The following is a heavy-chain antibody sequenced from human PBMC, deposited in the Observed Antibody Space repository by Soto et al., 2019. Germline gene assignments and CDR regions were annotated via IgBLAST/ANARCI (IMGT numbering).Heavy chain of an antibody. Sequence: QLQLQESGPGLVKPSETLSLTCTVSGGSISSSSYYWGWIRQPPGKGLEWIGSIYYSGSTYYNPSLKSRVTISVDTSKKQFSLKLSSVTAADTAVYYCARQAPLYSSSWYPFDYWGQGTLVTVSS. V-gene: IGHV4-39*01. CDR2: IYYSGST. D-gene: IGHD6-13*01. CDR1: GGSISSSSYY. J-gene: IGHJ4*02. CDR3: ARQAPLYSSSWYPFDY.